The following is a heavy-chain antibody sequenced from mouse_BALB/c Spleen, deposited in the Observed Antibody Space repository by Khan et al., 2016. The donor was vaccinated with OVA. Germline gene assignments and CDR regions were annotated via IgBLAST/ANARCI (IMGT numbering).Heavy chain of an antibody. V-gene: IGHV3-1*02. Sequence: EVQLQESGPGLVKPSQSLSLTCTVTGYSITSGYCWNWIRQFPGNKLEWMGYISYSGSTNYNPSLNSRISITRDTSKNQFFLQLNSVTTEDTATYYCARTARIKYWGQGTTLTVSS. CDR2: ISYSGST. J-gene: IGHJ2*01. CDR3: ARTARIKY. CDR1: GYSITSGYC. D-gene: IGHD1-2*01.